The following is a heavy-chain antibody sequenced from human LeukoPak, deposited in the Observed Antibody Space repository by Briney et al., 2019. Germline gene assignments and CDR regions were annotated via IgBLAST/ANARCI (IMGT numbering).Heavy chain of an antibody. CDR3: ATQDHTLTGYSGLGAFDI. CDR1: GYTLTELS. V-gene: IGHV1-24*01. Sequence: ASVKVSCKVSGYTLTELSMHWVRQAPGKGLEGMGGFYPEDGETIYAQKFQGRVTMTEDTSTDTAYMELSSLRSEDTAVYYCATQDHTLTGYSGLGAFDIWGQGTMVTVSS. CDR2: FYPEDGET. D-gene: IGHD3-9*01. J-gene: IGHJ3*02.